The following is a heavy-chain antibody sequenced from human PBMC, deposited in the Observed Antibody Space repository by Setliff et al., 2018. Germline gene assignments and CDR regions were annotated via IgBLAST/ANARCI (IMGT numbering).Heavy chain of an antibody. J-gene: IGHJ4*02. D-gene: IGHD2-21*02. CDR1: GGSISSGNYY. CDR3: ARGFDVCGGGACYTDGPYYFDY. Sequence: LSETLSLTCRVSGGSISSGNYYWGLIRQPPGKGLEGVAPISYSGSTYSNPSLKSRLFISVDTSKNQFSLKMSSVAAADTAVYYCARGFDVCGGGACYTDGPYYFDYWGLGTLVTVSS. CDR2: ISYSGST. V-gene: IGHV4-39*01.